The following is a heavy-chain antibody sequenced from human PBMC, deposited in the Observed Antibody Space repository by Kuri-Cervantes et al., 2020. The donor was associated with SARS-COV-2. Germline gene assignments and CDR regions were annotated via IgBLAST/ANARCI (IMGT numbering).Heavy chain of an antibody. Sequence: GESLKISCAASGFTFSSYSMHWVRQAPGKGLEWVAVITNDGSNKYYADSVKGRFTISRDNSKSTLYLQMNSLRAEDTAVYYCAKDRMYYDFWSGYSAPATNYYYYYYMDVWGKGTTVTVSS. J-gene: IGHJ6*03. D-gene: IGHD3-3*01. V-gene: IGHV3-30*18. CDR2: ITNDGSNK. CDR3: AKDRMYYDFWSGYSAPATNYYYYYYMDV. CDR1: GFTFSSYS.